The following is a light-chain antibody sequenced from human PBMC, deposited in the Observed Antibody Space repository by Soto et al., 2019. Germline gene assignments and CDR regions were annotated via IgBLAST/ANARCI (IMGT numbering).Light chain of an antibody. CDR3: QQRSNWLFT. Sequence: EIVLTQSPATLSLSPGERATLSCRASQSVSSYLAWYQQKPGQAPRLLIDDASNRATGIPARFSGSGSGTDFTLTISRLEPEDFAVYYCQQRSNWLFTFGPGTKVDIK. J-gene: IGKJ3*01. V-gene: IGKV3-11*01. CDR1: QSVSSY. CDR2: DAS.